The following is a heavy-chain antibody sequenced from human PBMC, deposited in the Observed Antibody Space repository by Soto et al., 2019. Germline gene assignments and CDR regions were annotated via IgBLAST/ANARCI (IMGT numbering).Heavy chain of an antibody. V-gene: IGHV3-74*01. Sequence: EVQLVESGGGLVQPGGSLRLSCAASGFTFSKYWMHWVRQAPGKGLLWVSRINSDGSTTTYADSVKGRFTVSRDNAKNTLDLQMNSLRAEDTAVYYCARVYVVVVPAAPGVGYWGQGARVTVSS. D-gene: IGHD2-2*01. J-gene: IGHJ4*02. CDR2: INSDGSTT. CDR1: GFTFSKYW. CDR3: ARVYVVVVPAAPGVGY.